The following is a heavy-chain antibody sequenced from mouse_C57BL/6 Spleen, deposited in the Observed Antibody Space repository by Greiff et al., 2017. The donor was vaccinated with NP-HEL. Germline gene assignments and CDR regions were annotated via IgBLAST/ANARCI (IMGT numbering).Heavy chain of an antibody. CDR3: GHYYGTDYYAMDY. V-gene: IGHV1-4*01. J-gene: IGHJ4*01. CDR1: GYTFTSYT. D-gene: IGHD1-1*01. CDR2: INPSSGYT. Sequence: QVQLQQSGAELARPGASVKMSCKASGYTFTSYTMHWVKQRPGQGLEWIGYINPSSGYTKYNQKFKDKATLTADKSSSTAYMQLSSLTSEDSAVYYCGHYYGTDYYAMDYWGQGTSVTVSS.